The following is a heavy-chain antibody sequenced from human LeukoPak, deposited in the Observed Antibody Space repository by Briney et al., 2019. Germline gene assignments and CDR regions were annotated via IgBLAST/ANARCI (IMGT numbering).Heavy chain of an antibody. CDR2: IYYSGST. J-gene: IGHJ6*03. CDR1: GGSISTSY. CDR3: ARVETCYYYMDV. Sequence: SETLSLTCTVPGGSISTSYWCCIRQPPGKRLEWICDIYYSGSTNYNPSLKSRVAISVDTSKNHSSLKLRYVTAADTAVYYCARVETCYYYMDVWGKGTTATVSS. V-gene: IGHV4-59*01.